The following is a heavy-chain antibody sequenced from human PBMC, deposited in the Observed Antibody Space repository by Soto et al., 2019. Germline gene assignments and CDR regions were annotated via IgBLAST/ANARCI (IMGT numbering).Heavy chain of an antibody. CDR2: ISGSGGST. V-gene: IGHV3-23*01. Sequence: GGSLRLSCAASGFTFSSYAMSWVRQAPGKGLEWVSAISGSGGSTYYADSVKGRFTISRDNSKNTLYLQMNSLRAEDTAVYYCARVDSVQRRNALAYWGQGTLVTVSS. D-gene: IGHD1-1*01. CDR3: ARVDSVQRRNALAY. CDR1: GFTFSSYA. J-gene: IGHJ4*02.